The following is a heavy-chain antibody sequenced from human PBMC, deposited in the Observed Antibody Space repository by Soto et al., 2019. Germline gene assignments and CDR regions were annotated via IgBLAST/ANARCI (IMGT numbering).Heavy chain of an antibody. J-gene: IGHJ6*02. CDR2: IIPIFGTA. CDR1: GGTFSSYA. D-gene: IGHD4-17*01. V-gene: IGHV1-69*13. CDR3: ARPYDYGGNKRPNYYYYYGMDV. Sequence: GASVKVSCKASGGTFSSYAISWVRQAPGQGLEWMGGIIPIFGTANYAQKFQGRVTITADESTSTAYMELSSLRSEDTAVYYCARPYDYGGNKRPNYYYYYGMDVRGQGTTVTVSS.